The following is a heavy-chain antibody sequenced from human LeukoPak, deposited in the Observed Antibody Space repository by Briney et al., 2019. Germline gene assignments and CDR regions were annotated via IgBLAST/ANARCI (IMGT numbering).Heavy chain of an antibody. CDR2: ISYDGSNK. Sequence: GGSLRLSCAASGFTFSSYAMHWVRQAPGKGLGWVAVISYDGSNKYYADSVKGRFTISRDNSKNTLYLQMNSLRAEDTAVYYCAKDVTGSSSIDYWGQGTLVTVPS. CDR1: GFTFSSYA. V-gene: IGHV3-30*04. J-gene: IGHJ4*02. CDR3: AKDVTGSSSIDY. D-gene: IGHD6-13*01.